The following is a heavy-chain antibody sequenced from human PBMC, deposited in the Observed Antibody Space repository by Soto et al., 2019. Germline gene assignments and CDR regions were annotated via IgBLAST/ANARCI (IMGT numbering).Heavy chain of an antibody. CDR1: GYTFTGYY. Sequence: SVKVSCKASGYTFTGYYMHWVRQAPGQGLEWMGWINPNSGGTNYAQKFQGWVTMTRDTSISTAYMELSRLRSDDTAVYYCARGTYDFWSGYYGRLGYFDYWGQGTLGTVSS. CDR3: ARGTYDFWSGYYGRLGYFDY. CDR2: INPNSGGT. D-gene: IGHD3-3*01. V-gene: IGHV1-2*04. J-gene: IGHJ4*02.